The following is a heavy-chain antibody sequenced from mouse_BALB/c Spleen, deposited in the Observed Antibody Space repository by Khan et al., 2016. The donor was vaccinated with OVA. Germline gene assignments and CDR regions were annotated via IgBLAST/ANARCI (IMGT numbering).Heavy chain of an antibody. CDR3: ARWFAY. V-gene: IGHV3-2*02. CDR2: ISYSGST. CDR1: GYSITSDYA. Sequence: EVELVESGPGLVKPSQSLSLTCTVTGYSITSDYAWNWIRQFPGNKLEWMGSISYSGSTSYIPSLKSRLYITRDTSKNQFFVQLNSVTTEDTATYYGARWFAYWGQGILVTVSA. J-gene: IGHJ3*01.